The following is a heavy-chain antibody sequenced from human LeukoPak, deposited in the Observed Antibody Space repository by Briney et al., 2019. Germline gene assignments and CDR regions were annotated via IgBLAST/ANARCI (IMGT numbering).Heavy chain of an antibody. CDR1: GYSISSGYY. J-gene: IGHJ3*02. Sequence: SETLSLTCTVSGYSISSGYYWGWIRQPPGKGLEWIGSIYHSGSTYYNPSLKSRVTISVDTSKNQFSLKLSSVTAADTAVYYCARTGHNWNYVEAFDIWGQGTMVTVFS. CDR3: ARTGHNWNYVEAFDI. CDR2: IYHSGST. D-gene: IGHD1-7*01. V-gene: IGHV4-38-2*02.